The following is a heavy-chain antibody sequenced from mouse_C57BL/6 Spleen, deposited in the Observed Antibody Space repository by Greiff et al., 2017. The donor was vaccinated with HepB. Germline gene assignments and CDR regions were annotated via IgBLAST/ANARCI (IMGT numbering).Heavy chain of an antibody. D-gene: IGHD1-1*01. CDR3: TRNYYGSRNYFDY. CDR1: GFTFSSYA. J-gene: IGHJ2*01. CDR2: ISSGGDYI. V-gene: IGHV5-9-1*02. Sequence: EVQGVESGEGLVKPGGSLKLSCAASGFTFSSYAMSWVRQTPEKRLEWVAYISSGGDYIYYADTVKGRFTISRDNARNTLYLQMSSLKSEDTAMYYCTRNYYGSRNYFDYWGQGTTLTVSS.